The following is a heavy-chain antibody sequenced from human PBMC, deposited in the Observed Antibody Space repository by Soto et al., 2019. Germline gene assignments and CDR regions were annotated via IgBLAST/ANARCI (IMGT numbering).Heavy chain of an antibody. CDR2: IYYSGTT. D-gene: IGHD6-19*01. Sequence: QVQLQESGPGLVTPSETLSLTCTVSRGSISSYYWSWLRQPPGKGLEWIGYIYYSGTTNYNHSLESRLTLSVDTSKNQFSLKLTSVTAADTAVYYCARSVQSSGWDSWYFDLWGRGTLVTVSS. CDR3: ARSVQSSGWDSWYFDL. V-gene: IGHV4-59*01. J-gene: IGHJ2*01. CDR1: RGSISSYY.